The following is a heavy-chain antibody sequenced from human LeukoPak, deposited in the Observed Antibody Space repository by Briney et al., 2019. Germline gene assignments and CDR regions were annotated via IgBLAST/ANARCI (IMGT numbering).Heavy chain of an antibody. D-gene: IGHD3-16*01. CDR3: ATYDNVRDAAFNI. J-gene: IGHJ3*02. Sequence: SETLSLTCTVSGDSISSSSYFWGWIRQPPGEGPEWIGSIYYRGTTYFNPSLKSRVTISVDTSKNQFSLKLSSVTAADTAVYYCATYDNVRDAAFNIWGQGTMVTVSS. V-gene: IGHV4-39*01. CDR2: IYYRGTT. CDR1: GDSISSSSYF.